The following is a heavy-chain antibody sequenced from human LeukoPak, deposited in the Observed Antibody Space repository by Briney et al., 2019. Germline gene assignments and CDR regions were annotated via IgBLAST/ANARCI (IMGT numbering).Heavy chain of an antibody. CDR3: TKERLLRFPYFDY. D-gene: IGHD3-3*01. CDR1: GCTFSTYA. J-gene: IGHJ4*02. Sequence: GGSLTLSCAASGCTFSTYAMSWVRQAPGKGLERVSSISRGGTSTYYADSVKGRFTISRDNSNSTLYLQMNSLRAEDTAVYYCTKERLLRFPYFDYWGQGTLVTVSS. CDR2: ISRGGTST. V-gene: IGHV3-23*01.